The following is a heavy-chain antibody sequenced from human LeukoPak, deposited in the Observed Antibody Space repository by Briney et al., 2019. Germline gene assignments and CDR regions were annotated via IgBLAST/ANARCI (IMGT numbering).Heavy chain of an antibody. D-gene: IGHD7-27*01. CDR1: GFTFVRYY. CDR3: AREIWGPEC. Sequence: GGSLRLSCAASGFTFVRYYMTWVRQAPGKELEWVANIKQDGSDKNYVDSVKGRFTISRDNTKNLVFLQMNSLTGEDTAVYYCAREIWGPECWGQGTLVTVSS. J-gene: IGHJ4*02. V-gene: IGHV3-7*03. CDR2: IKQDGSDK.